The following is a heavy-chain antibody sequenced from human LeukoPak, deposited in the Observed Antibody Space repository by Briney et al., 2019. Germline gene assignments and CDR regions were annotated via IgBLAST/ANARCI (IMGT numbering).Heavy chain of an antibody. CDR1: GGSITSYY. V-gene: IGHV4-59*01. J-gene: IGHJ4*02. Sequence: SETLSLTCTVSGGSITSYYWNWIRQPPGKGLEWIGNIYYSGGINHNPSLRGRVTMSVDTSKNQFSLRLSSVTAADTAVYYCARGGLSSWISFDSWGQGTLVTVSS. CDR3: ARGGLSSWISFDS. D-gene: IGHD2-2*03. CDR2: IYYSGGI.